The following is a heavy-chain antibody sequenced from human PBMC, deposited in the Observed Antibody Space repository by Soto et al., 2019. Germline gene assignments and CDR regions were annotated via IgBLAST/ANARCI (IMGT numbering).Heavy chain of an antibody. D-gene: IGHD3-22*01. J-gene: IGHJ4*02. CDR1: GYTFTSYY. CDR3: ARNYYDSSDRDYLDY. Sequence: ASVKVSCKASGYTFTSYYIHWVRQAPGQGLEWMGWINPITGGTNYAPKFQGRVTMTRDTSITTAYMELSRLRSDDTAVYYCARNYYDSSDRDYLDYWGQGTQVTVSS. CDR2: INPITGGT. V-gene: IGHV1-2*02.